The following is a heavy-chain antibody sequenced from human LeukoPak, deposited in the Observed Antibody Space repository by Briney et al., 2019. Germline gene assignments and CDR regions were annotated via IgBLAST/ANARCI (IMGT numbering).Heavy chain of an antibody. V-gene: IGHV3-23*01. CDR3: AKELGSSWFSHVGCDY. Sequence: GGSLRLSCAASGFTFSSYAMSWVRQAPGKGLEWVSAISGSGGSTYYADSVKGRFTISRDNSKNTLYLQMNSLRAEDTSVYYCAKELGSSWFSHVGCDYWGQGTLVTVSS. D-gene: IGHD6-13*01. J-gene: IGHJ4*02. CDR2: ISGSGGST. CDR1: GFTFSSYA.